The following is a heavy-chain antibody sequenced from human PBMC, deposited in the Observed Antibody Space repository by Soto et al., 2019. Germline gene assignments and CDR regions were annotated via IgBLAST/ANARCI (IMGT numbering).Heavy chain of an antibody. CDR2: ISPYNGNT. Sequence: ASVKVSCKASGYPFTSHGISWVRQAPGQGLERMGWISPYNGNTNYAQKFQGRVTMTTDTSTSTAYMELRSLRSDDTAVYYCARDLSPYCSGGSCYGNNDDAFDIWGQGTLVTGSS. CDR1: GYPFTSHG. CDR3: ARDLSPYCSGGSCYGNNDDAFDI. V-gene: IGHV1-18*01. J-gene: IGHJ3*02. D-gene: IGHD2-15*01.